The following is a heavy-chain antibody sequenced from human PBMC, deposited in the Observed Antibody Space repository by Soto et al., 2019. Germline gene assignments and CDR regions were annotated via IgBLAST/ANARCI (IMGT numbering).Heavy chain of an antibody. CDR3: AREDFYRFDY. V-gene: IGHV3-7*01. Sequence: EVQLVESGGGLVQPGGSLRVSCAASGFTFTSYWMSWVRQAPGKGLEWVANIKEDGSAKYYLDSVKGRFTISRDNAKNSLYLQMNSLRADDTAVYYCAREDFYRFDYWGQGNLVTVPS. CDR1: GFTFTSYW. J-gene: IGHJ4*02. CDR2: IKEDGSAK.